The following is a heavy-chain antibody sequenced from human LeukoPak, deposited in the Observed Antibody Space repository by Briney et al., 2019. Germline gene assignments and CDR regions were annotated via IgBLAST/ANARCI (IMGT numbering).Heavy chain of an antibody. J-gene: IGHJ4*02. CDR2: INHSGST. CDR1: GGSFSGYY. Sequence: SETLSLTCAVYGGSFSGYYWSWIRQPPGKGLEWIGEINHSGSTNYNPSLKSRVTISVDTSKNQFSLKLSSVTAADTAVYYCARRASSGYFIKPDYWGQGTLVTVSS. V-gene: IGHV4-34*01. CDR3: ARRASSGYFIKPDY. D-gene: IGHD3-22*01.